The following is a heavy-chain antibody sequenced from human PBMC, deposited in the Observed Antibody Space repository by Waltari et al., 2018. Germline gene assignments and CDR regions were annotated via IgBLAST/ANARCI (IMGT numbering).Heavy chain of an antibody. D-gene: IGHD1-20*01. CDR2: ISVSDAT. Sequence: EVQLLESGGGLVQPGGSLRLSCQASGFTSVTHAINWVRQAPGRGLEWVSCISVSDATYYADSVKGRFTISRDYSDNTVYLQMDSLRADDTAVYFCAKPFYNWDDPLHSWGQGTPVTVSS. V-gene: IGHV3-23*01. CDR3: AKPFYNWDDPLHS. J-gene: IGHJ1*01. CDR1: GFTSVTHA.